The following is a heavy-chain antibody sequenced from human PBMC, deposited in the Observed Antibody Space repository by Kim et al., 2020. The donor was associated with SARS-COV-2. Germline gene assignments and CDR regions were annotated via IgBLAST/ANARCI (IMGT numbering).Heavy chain of an antibody. Sequence: GGSLRLSCAASGFTFSSYEMNWVRQAPGKGLEWVSYISSSGSTIYYADSVKGRFTISRDNAKNSLYLQMNSLRAEDTAVYYCAAGSLTGHRGAVSWGQGTLVTVSS. CDR1: GFTFSSYE. D-gene: IGHD3-9*01. CDR3: AAGSLTGHRGAVS. V-gene: IGHV3-48*03. CDR2: ISSSGSTI. J-gene: IGHJ5*02.